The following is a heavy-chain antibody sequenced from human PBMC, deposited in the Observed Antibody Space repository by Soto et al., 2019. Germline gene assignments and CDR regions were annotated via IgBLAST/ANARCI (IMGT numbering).Heavy chain of an antibody. Sequence: PGGSLRLSCAASGFTVSSNYMSWVRQAPGKGLEWVSVIYSGGSTYYADSVKGRFTISRDNSKNTLYLQMNSLRAEDTAVYYCARDQGIQGGGGMDVWGQGTTVTVSS. D-gene: IGHD5-18*01. CDR1: GFTVSSNY. J-gene: IGHJ6*02. CDR2: IYSGGST. V-gene: IGHV3-53*01. CDR3: ARDQGIQGGGGMDV.